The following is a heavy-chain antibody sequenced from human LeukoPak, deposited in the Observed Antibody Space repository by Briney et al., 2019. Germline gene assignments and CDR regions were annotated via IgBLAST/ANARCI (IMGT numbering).Heavy chain of an antibody. V-gene: IGHV3-21*01. CDR1: GFTFSSYT. Sequence: GGSLRLSCAASGFTFSSYTMNWVRQAPGKGLEWVSSISTSSSYIYYADSVKGRFTISRDNAKNSLYLQMNSLRAEDTAVYYCANSRYDSSGYYGIIGYWGQGTLVTVSS. J-gene: IGHJ4*02. CDR3: ANSRYDSSGYYGIIGY. CDR2: ISTSSSYI. D-gene: IGHD3-22*01.